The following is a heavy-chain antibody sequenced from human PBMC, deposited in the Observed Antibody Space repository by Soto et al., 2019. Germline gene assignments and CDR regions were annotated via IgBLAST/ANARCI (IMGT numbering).Heavy chain of an antibody. CDR2: ISGSGASA. Sequence: EVQLLESGGGLVQPGGSLRLSCAASEFSFGGYAMSWVRQAPGKGLEWVSSISGSGASAFYAASVRGRFTISRDTTGNPVSLQMNSLRAEDAALYYCAKGSRGYTTYYFDYWGQGTRITVSS. CDR3: AKGSRGYTTYYFDY. J-gene: IGHJ4*02. D-gene: IGHD5-18*01. V-gene: IGHV3-23*01. CDR1: EFSFGGYA.